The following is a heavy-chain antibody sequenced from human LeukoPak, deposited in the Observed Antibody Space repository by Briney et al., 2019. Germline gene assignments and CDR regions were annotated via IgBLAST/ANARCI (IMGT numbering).Heavy chain of an antibody. CDR2: INHSGST. CDR3: ARESVQDWFDP. J-gene: IGHJ5*02. V-gene: IGHV4-34*01. CDR1: GGSFSGYY. D-gene: IGHD1-1*01. Sequence: PSETLSLTCAVYGGSFSGYYWSWIRQPPGKGLEWIGEINHSGSTNYNPSLKSRVTISVDTSKNQFSLKLSSVTAADTAVYYYARESVQDWFDPWGQGTLVTVSS.